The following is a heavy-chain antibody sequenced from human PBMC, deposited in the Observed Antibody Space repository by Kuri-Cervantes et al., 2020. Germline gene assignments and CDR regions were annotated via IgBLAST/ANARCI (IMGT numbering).Heavy chain of an antibody. J-gene: IGHJ3*02. V-gene: IGHV1-18*01. CDR2: ISAYNGNT. CDR1: GYTFGNYG. CDR3: ARDGGAVANDAFDI. Sequence: ASVKVSCKASGYTFGNYGISWVRQAPGQGLEWMGWISAYNGNTNYAQKLRGRVTMTTDTSTSTAYMELRSLRSDDTAVYYCARDGGAVANDAFDIWGQGTMVPSPQ. D-gene: IGHD6-19*01.